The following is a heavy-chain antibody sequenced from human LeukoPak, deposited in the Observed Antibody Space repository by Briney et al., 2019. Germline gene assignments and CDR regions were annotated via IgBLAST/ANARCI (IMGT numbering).Heavy chain of an antibody. D-gene: IGHD5-18*01. Sequence: GGSLRLSCAASGFTFSSYAMSWVRQAPGKGLEWVSVIYSGGSTYYADSVKGRFTISRDNSKNTLYLQMNSLRAEDTAVYYCARALSYGTYYYMDVWGKGTTVTVSS. J-gene: IGHJ6*03. CDR3: ARALSYGTYYYMDV. V-gene: IGHV3-66*02. CDR1: GFTFSSYA. CDR2: IYSGGST.